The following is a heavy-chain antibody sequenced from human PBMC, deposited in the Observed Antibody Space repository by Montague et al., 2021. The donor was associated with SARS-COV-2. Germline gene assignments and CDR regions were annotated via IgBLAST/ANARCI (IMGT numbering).Heavy chain of an antibody. CDR1: GASVASGNFY. D-gene: IGHD6-6*01. V-gene: IGHV4-61*01. CDR3: ARSRANVPSRPGFDY. CDR2: MYYTGHT. Sequence: ETLSLTCTVSGASVASGNFYWSWIRQPPGKGLEWIGYMYYTGHTNYNPSLESRVTMPVDPSKSQFSLTLTSVTAADTAVYYCARSRANVPSRPGFDYWGQGALVTVSS. J-gene: IGHJ4*02.